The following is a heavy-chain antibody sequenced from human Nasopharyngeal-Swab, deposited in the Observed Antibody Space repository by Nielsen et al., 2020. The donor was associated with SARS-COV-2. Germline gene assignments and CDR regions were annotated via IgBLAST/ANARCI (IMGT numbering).Heavy chain of an antibody. Sequence: GESLKISCAASGFTFSDYYMSWIRQAPGKGLEWVSYISSSGGTIYYADSVKGRFTISRGNAKNSLYLQMNSLRAEDTAVYYCARAVITIHAFDIWGQGTMVTVSS. CDR2: ISSSGGTI. J-gene: IGHJ3*02. D-gene: IGHD2-21*01. CDR1: GFTFSDYY. V-gene: IGHV3-11*01. CDR3: ARAVITIHAFDI.